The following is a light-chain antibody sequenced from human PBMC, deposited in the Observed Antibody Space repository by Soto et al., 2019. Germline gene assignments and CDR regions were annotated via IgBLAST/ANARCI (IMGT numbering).Light chain of an antibody. Sequence: IQMTQAPCTVTAYVAVRVTIISRTSQIVGSWLAWYQQKPGKAPKLLIYKASRLESGVPSRFSGSESGTEFTLTIFNLPPDDFATNFCPRYHKPGKFVQGTKVAIK. CDR1: QIVGSW. V-gene: IGKV1-5*03. J-gene: IGKJ1*01. CDR2: KAS. CDR3: PRYHKPGK.